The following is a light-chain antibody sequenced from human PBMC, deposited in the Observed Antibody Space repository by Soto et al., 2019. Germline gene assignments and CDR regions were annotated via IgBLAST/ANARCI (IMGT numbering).Light chain of an antibody. J-gene: IGKJ4*01. Sequence: EIVLTQSPATLSLSPGERATLSCRASQSVSSYLAWYQQKPGQAPMLLIYDASNRATGIPARFIGSGSGTAFTPAISSLEAEAFAVYYCPQRSNWPRLTFGGGTKVEI. CDR3: PQRSNWPRLT. CDR2: DAS. CDR1: QSVSSY. V-gene: IGKV3-11*01.